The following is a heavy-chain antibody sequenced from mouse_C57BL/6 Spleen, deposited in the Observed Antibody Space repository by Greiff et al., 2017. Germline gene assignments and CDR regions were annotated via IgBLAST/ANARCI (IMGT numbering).Heavy chain of an antibody. Sequence: EVMLVESGGDLVKPGGSLKLSCAASGFTFSSYGMSWVRQTPDKRLEWVATISSGGSYTYYPDSVKGRFTLSRDNAKNTLYLQMSSLKSEDTAMYYCARPYYDYDYFGYWGQGTTLTVSS. J-gene: IGHJ2*01. CDR1: GFTFSSYG. D-gene: IGHD2-4*01. V-gene: IGHV5-6*01. CDR2: ISSGGSYT. CDR3: ARPYYDYDYFGY.